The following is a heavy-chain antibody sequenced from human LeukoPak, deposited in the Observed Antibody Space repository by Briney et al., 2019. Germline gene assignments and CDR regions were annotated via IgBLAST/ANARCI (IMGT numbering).Heavy chain of an antibody. CDR3: ARDRRGVGIAMVRFFDY. Sequence: PSETLSLTCTVSGYSISSGYYWGWIRQPPGKGLEWIGSIYHSGSTYYNPSLKSRVTISVDTSKNQFSLKLSSVTAADTAVYYCARDRRGVGIAMVRFFDYWGQGTLVTVSS. J-gene: IGHJ4*02. D-gene: IGHD4/OR15-4a*01. CDR1: GYSISSGYY. CDR2: IYHSGST. V-gene: IGHV4-38-2*02.